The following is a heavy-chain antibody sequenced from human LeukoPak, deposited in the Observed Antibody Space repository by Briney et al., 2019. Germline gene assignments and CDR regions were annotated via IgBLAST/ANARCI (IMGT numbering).Heavy chain of an antibody. CDR2: INPSGGSA. CDR3: VRDSSSSSLADP. CDR1: GYTFTSYY. J-gene: IGHJ5*02. V-gene: IGHV1-46*01. Sequence: ASMKVSCKSSGYTFTSYYMRWVRQAPGQGLEWMGIINPSGGSATYAQKFQGRVTMTRDTSTSTVYMDLSSLRSEDTAVYYCVRDSSSSSLADPWGQGTLVTVSS. D-gene: IGHD2-2*01.